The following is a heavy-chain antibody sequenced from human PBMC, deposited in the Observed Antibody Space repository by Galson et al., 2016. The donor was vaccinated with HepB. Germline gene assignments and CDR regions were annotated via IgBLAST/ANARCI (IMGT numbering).Heavy chain of an antibody. D-gene: IGHD3-16*01. J-gene: IGHJ3*01. CDR2: IYSGGRT. Sequence: LSLTCTVSGGSISSGTYYWGWIRQPPGKGLEWIGTIYSGGRTYYNPSLMSRLTISVDTSKNHFSLRLSSVTAADTAVYYCARVRGGPGIGRDAFAVWGQGTMVTVSS. CDR3: ARVRGGPGIGRDAFAV. CDR1: GGSISSGTYY. V-gene: IGHV4-39*02.